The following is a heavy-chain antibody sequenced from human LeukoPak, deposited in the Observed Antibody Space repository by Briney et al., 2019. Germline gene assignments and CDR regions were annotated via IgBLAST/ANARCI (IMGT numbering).Heavy chain of an antibody. Sequence: GSLKLSCAASGFTLNKYAMNWVRQAPRKGLEWVPTISGGGETTYYADSAKGRFTISRDNSQNTLYLQMNSLRAEDTAVYYCARDYADYVGYFFFDYWGQGTLVTVSS. CDR2: ISGGGETT. J-gene: IGHJ4*02. D-gene: IGHD4-17*01. CDR3: ARDYADYVGYFFFDY. V-gene: IGHV3-23*01. CDR1: GFTLNKYA.